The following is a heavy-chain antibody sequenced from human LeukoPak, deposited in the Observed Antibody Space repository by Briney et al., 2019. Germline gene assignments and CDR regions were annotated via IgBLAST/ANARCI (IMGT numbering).Heavy chain of an antibody. Sequence: PSETLSLTCAVFGGSFSGYYWTWVRQAPGKGLEWIGEINESGTTNYNASLNNRVTISVDTSKNQFSLKLTSLTAADTAVFYCARALMTLVRGVPRTTWFHPWGQGTLDTVSS. J-gene: IGHJ5*02. D-gene: IGHD3-10*01. CDR3: ARALMTLVRGVPRTTWFHP. CDR2: INESGTT. CDR1: GGSFSGYY. V-gene: IGHV4-34*01.